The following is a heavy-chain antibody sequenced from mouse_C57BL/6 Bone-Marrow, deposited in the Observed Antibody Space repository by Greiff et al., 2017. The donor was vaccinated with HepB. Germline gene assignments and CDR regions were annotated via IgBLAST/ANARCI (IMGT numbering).Heavy chain of an antibody. Sequence: EVHLVESGGGLVQPGGSMKLSCVASGFTFSNYWMNWVRQSPEKGLEWVAQIRLKSDNYATHYAESVKGRFTISRDDSKSSVYLQMNNLRAEDTGIYYCTGRTTVYDYWGQGTTLTVSS. CDR3: TGRTTVYDY. CDR2: IRLKSDNYAT. CDR1: GFTFSNYW. D-gene: IGHD1-1*01. J-gene: IGHJ2*01. V-gene: IGHV6-3*01.